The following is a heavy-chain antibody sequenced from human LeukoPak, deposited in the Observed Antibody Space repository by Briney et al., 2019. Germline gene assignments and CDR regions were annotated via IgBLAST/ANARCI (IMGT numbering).Heavy chain of an antibody. Sequence: SETLSLTCTVSGASTSSFSWSWIRQPPGKGLEWIGYIYTSGSTYYNPSLKSRVTISVDTSKNQFSLKLSSVTAADTAVYYCARAGYYYGSGPSFDIWGQGTMVTVSS. D-gene: IGHD3-10*01. CDR2: IYTSGST. J-gene: IGHJ3*02. V-gene: IGHV4-4*09. CDR3: ARAGYYYGSGPSFDI. CDR1: GASTSSFS.